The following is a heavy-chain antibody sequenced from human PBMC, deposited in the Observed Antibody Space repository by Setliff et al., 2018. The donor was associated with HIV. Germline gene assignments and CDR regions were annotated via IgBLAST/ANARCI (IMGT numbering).Heavy chain of an antibody. J-gene: IGHJ1*01. CDR2: ISASGAST. D-gene: IGHD6-19*01. V-gene: IGHV3-23*01. Sequence: GGSLRLSCAASEFTFNNYVMSWVRQAPGKGLEWVSAISASGASTYYADSVKGRFTISRDNSKNTLYLQMNSLRAEDTAVYYCAGESSIAVAEYFQHWGQGTLVTVSS. CDR3: AGESSIAVAEYFQH. CDR1: EFTFNNYV.